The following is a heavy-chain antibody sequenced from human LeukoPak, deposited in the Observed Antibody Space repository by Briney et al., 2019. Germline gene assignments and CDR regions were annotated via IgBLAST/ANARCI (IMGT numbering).Heavy chain of an antibody. V-gene: IGHV4-4*07. CDR1: GGSISNFY. J-gene: IGHJ5*02. CDR2: IYPRGS. Sequence: SETLSLTCPVSGGSISNFYLSWIRQAAGKGLEWIGRIYPRGSDYNPSLKSRVTMSLDTSKKQFSLNLRSVTAADTAVYYCARDSGTTGEVKFDPWGQGTLVTVSS. D-gene: IGHD3-10*01. CDR3: ARDSGTTGEVKFDP.